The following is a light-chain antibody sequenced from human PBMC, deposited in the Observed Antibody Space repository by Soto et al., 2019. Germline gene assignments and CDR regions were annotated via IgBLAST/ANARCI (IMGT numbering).Light chain of an antibody. Sequence: EVVLTQSPGTLSLSPGERATLSCRASQSVSSSFVAWYQQKSGQPPRLLIYGASTRATGIPDRFNGSGSGTDFTLTISRLEPEDFALYYCQHYDWSLTWTFGQGTTVEIK. CDR1: QSVSSSF. V-gene: IGKV3-20*01. CDR2: GAS. J-gene: IGKJ1*01. CDR3: QHYDWSLTWT.